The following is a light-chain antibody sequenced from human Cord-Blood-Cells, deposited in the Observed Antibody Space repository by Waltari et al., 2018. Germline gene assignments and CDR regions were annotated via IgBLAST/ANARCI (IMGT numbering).Light chain of an antibody. J-gene: IGLJ3*02. CDR1: SLRSYY. V-gene: IGLV3-19*01. Sequence: SSELTQDPAVSVALGQTVRITCQGDSLRSYYASWYQQKPGQAPVLVIYGKNNRPSGIPDRFSGSRSGNTACLTITGAQAEDEADYYCNSRDSRGNHLVFGGGTKLTVL. CDR3: NSRDSRGNHLV. CDR2: GKN.